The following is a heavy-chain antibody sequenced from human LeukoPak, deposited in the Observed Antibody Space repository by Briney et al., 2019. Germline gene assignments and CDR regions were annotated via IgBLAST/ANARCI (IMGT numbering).Heavy chain of an antibody. CDR2: IEASGGAT. CDR3: AKGSGSGWYGWFAP. D-gene: IGHD6-19*01. V-gene: IGHV3-23*01. J-gene: IGHJ5*02. CDR1: GFTFSSHA. Sequence: GGSLRLSCAASGFTFSSHAMSWVRQAPGKGLEWVSSIEASGGATYYADSVKGRFTISRDNSKNTFYLQMNSLRAEDTALYYCAKGSGSGWYGWFAPWGQGTLVTVSS.